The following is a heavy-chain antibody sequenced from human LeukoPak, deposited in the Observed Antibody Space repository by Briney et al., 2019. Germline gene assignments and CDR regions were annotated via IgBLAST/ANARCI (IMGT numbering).Heavy chain of an antibody. CDR3: ANGWSPDY. Sequence: GGSLRLSCAASGFAFSSYAMSWVRQAPGKGLEWVSGISGSGGSTYYADSVKGRFTIFRDNSKNTLYLQMNSLRAEDTAVYHCANGWSPDYWGRGTLVTVSS. V-gene: IGHV3-23*01. CDR1: GFAFSSYA. D-gene: IGHD2-15*01. CDR2: ISGSGGST. J-gene: IGHJ4*02.